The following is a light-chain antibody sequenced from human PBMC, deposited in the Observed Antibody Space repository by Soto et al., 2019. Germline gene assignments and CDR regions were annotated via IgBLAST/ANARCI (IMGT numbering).Light chain of an antibody. CDR3: QHYXXXXXT. V-gene: IGKV1-5*03. J-gene: IGKJ1*01. CDR2: XAS. Sequence: DIQITHSPSILSASVGDRVTITCRASQSIGSWVAWYRQKPGRAPNLFIHXASHLESGVPSRFRGSGSGTEFTLTISSLQPGDFXXXXXQHYXXXXXTXXQGTKVDIK. CDR1: QSIGSW.